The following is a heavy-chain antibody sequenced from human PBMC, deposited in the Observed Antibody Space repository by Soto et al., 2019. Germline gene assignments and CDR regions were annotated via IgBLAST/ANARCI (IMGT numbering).Heavy chain of an antibody. V-gene: IGHV4-30-2*01. D-gene: IGHD2-15*01. Sequence: SETLSLTCAVSGGSISSGGYSWSWIRQPPGKGLEWIGYIYHSGSTYYNPSLKSRVTISVDRSKNQFSLKLNSVTAADTAVDYCASGRDVYSKRPSYVYGCQGTLVTVAS. CDR3: ASGRDVYSKRPSYVY. J-gene: IGHJ4*02. CDR1: GGSISSGGYS. CDR2: IYHSGST.